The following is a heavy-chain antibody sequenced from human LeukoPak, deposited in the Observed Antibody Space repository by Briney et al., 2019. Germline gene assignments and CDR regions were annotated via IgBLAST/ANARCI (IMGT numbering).Heavy chain of an antibody. Sequence: GGSLRLSCAASGFTFSSYAMHWVRQAPGKGLEWVAVISYDGSNKYYADSVKGRFTISRDNSKNTLYLQMNSLRAEDTAVYYCGREAVAGDDYWGQGTLVTVSS. D-gene: IGHD6-19*01. CDR3: GREAVAGDDY. V-gene: IGHV3-30*04. CDR1: GFTFSSYA. J-gene: IGHJ4*02. CDR2: ISYDGSNK.